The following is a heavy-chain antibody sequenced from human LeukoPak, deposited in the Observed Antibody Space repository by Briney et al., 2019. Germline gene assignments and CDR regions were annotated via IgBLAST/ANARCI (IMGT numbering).Heavy chain of an antibody. CDR1: GYTFTSYD. Sequence: GASVKVSCKTSGYTFTSYDINWVRQATGQGLEWMGWMNPNSGNTGYAQKFQGRVTMTRNTSISTAYMELSSLRSEDTAVYYCARGFIGRSAMVRGVISLGIGNYYYYYYMDVWGKGTTVTVSS. CDR2: MNPNSGNT. CDR3: ARGFIGRSAMVRGVISLGIGNYYYYYYMDV. J-gene: IGHJ6*03. D-gene: IGHD3-10*01. V-gene: IGHV1-8*01.